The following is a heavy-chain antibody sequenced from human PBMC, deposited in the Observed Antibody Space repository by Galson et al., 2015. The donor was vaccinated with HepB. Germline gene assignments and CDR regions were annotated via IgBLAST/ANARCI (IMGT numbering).Heavy chain of an antibody. J-gene: IGHJ4*02. CDR1: GFTFNQYA. CDR3: ARDKYSSGWYYFED. Sequence: SLRLSCAASGFTFNQYAMHWVRQAPGKGLEWVAVISYDGSKTDYADSVTGRFTISRDNSKNTLYLDANSLRPEDTALYFCARDKYSSGWYYFEDGGQGTLVTVSS. D-gene: IGHD6-19*01. V-gene: IGHV3-30*03. CDR2: ISYDGSKT.